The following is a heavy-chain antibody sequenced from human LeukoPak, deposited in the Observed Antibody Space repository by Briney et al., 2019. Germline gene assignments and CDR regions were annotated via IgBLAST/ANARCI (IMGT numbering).Heavy chain of an antibody. V-gene: IGHV3-30*04. J-gene: IGHJ3*02. CDR1: GFTFSSYA. D-gene: IGHD4-17*01. Sequence: PGGSLRLSCAASGFTFSSYAIHWVRQAPGKGLEWVAVIPFDGTHDFYADSVKGRFTISRDNSKNTLYLQMNSLRADDTAVYYCARARATVTRISSFDIWGQGTMVTVSS. CDR3: ARARATVTRISSFDI. CDR2: IPFDGTHD.